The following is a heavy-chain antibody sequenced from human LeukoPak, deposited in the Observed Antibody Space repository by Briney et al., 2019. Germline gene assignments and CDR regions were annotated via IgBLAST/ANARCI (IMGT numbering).Heavy chain of an antibody. Sequence: GSSVKVSCKASGGTFSSYAISWVRQAPGQGLEWMGGIIPIFGTANYAQKFQGRVTITTDESTSTAYMELSSLRSEDTAVYYCARSHIVVVPAATLGYYYYMDVWGKGTTVTLSS. V-gene: IGHV1-69*05. J-gene: IGHJ6*03. CDR1: GGTFSSYA. CDR3: ARSHIVVVPAATLGYYYYMDV. CDR2: IIPIFGTA. D-gene: IGHD2-2*01.